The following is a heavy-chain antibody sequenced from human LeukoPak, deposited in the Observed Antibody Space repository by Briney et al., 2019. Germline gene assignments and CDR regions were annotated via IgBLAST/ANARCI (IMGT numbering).Heavy chain of an antibody. CDR2: IHRSGST. V-gene: IGHV4-34*01. CDR3: AREGTYTSTSYFFDY. Sequence: PSETLSLTCAVFGGSFSGYHWTWIRPPPGKGLEWIGEIHRSGSTNYNPSLQSRVTISVDTSKNQFSLKLRSVTAADTAVYYCAREGTYTSTSYFFDYWGQGALVTVSS. J-gene: IGHJ4*02. CDR1: GGSFSGYH. D-gene: IGHD6-13*01.